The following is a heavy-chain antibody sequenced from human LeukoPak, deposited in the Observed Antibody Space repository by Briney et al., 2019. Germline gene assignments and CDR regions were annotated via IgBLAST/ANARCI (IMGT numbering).Heavy chain of an antibody. CDR3: ARFRGDYREGWFDP. J-gene: IGHJ5*02. Sequence: GPSLKASCKASGNTFTAYYMHWVGKAPGQGLEWMGWINPNSGGTNYAQKFQGRVTMTRDTSISTAYMELSRLRSDDTAVYYCARFRGDYREGWFDPWGQGTLVTVSS. V-gene: IGHV1-2*02. CDR1: GNTFTAYY. CDR2: INPNSGGT. D-gene: IGHD4-11*01.